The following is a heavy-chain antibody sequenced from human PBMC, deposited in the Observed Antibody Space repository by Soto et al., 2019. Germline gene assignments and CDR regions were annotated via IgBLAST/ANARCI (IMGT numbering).Heavy chain of an antibody. CDR2: INPNSGGT. D-gene: IGHD3-22*01. CDR3: ASNRDYYDSSGYYLNYAFDI. CDR1: GYTFTGYY. V-gene: IGHV1-2*04. J-gene: IGHJ3*02. Sequence: QVQLVQSGAEVKKPGASVKVSCKASGYTFTGYYMHWVRQAPGQGLEWMGWINPNSGGTNYAQKFQGWVTMTRDTSISTAYMELRRLRSDDTAVYYCASNRDYYDSSGYYLNYAFDIWGQGTMVTVSS.